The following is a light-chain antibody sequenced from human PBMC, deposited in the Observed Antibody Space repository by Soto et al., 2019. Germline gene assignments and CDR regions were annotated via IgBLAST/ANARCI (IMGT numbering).Light chain of an antibody. CDR3: QLYGTSPKP. J-gene: IGKJ1*01. CDR1: QSVSSNF. CDR2: GAS. V-gene: IGKV3-20*01. Sequence: EIVLTQSPGTLSLSPGESAPLSCGASQSVSSNFLAWYQRKPGQAPSLLIYGASTRATGIPDRFSGSGSGTDFTLSISRLEPEDFAVYYCQLYGTSPKPFGQGTKVDI.